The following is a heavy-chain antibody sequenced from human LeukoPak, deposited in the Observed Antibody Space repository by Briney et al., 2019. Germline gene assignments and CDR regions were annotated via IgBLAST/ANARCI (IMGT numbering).Heavy chain of an antibody. CDR3: ARTLVVTAIRPMYYFDY. Sequence: PSETLSLTCTVSGGSISSSSYYWSWIRQPPGKGLEWIGYIYYSGSTNYNPSLKSRVTISVDTSKNQFSLKLSSVTAADTAVYYCARTLVVTAIRPMYYFDYWGQGTLVTVSS. CDR2: IYYSGST. V-gene: IGHV4-61*01. CDR1: GGSISSSSYY. J-gene: IGHJ4*02. D-gene: IGHD2-21*02.